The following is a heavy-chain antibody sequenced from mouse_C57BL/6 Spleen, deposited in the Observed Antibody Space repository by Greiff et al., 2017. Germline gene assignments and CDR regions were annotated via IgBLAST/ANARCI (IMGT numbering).Heavy chain of an antibody. CDR3: ARAYYSNYYFDY. D-gene: IGHD2-5*01. Sequence: EVQLQQSGPELVKPGASVKIPCKASGYTFTDYNMDWVKQSHGKSLEWIGDINPNNGGTIYNQKFKGKATLTVDKSSSTAYMELRSLTSEDTAVXYCARAYYSNYYFDYWGQGTTLTVSS. CDR1: GYTFTDYN. CDR2: INPNNGGT. J-gene: IGHJ2*01. V-gene: IGHV1-18*01.